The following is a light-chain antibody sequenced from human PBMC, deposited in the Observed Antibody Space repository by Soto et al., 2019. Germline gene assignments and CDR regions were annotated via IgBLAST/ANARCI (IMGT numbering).Light chain of an antibody. CDR1: QSVSSH. Sequence: EIVLTQSPATLSLSPGERAALSCRASQSVSSHLAWYQQRPGQAPRLLIYDTSNRATGIPVRFSGSGSETDFTLTISSLEPEDIAIYFCQQRSSWPETCGQGTKLEIK. CDR3: QQRSSWPET. V-gene: IGKV3-11*01. CDR2: DTS. J-gene: IGKJ2*01.